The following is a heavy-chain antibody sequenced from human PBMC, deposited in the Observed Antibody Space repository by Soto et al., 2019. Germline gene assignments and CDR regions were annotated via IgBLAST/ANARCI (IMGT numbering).Heavy chain of an antibody. CDR2: ISSSSSYI. J-gene: IGHJ3*02. CDR3: AKDYYDSSGSWVGDDAFDI. Sequence: GGSLRLSCAASGFAFSSYSMNWVRQAPGKGLEWVSSISSSSSYIYYADSVKGRFTISRDNAKNSLYLQMNSLRAEDTAVYYCAKDYYDSSGSWVGDDAFDIWGQGTMVTVSS. D-gene: IGHD3-22*01. V-gene: IGHV3-21*01. CDR1: GFAFSSYS.